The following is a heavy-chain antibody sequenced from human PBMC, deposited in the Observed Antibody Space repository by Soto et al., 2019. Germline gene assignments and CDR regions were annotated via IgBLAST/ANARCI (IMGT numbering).Heavy chain of an antibody. CDR3: ARAFYGGATRWSWFDP. D-gene: IGHD1-26*01. CDR2: TNHSGST. J-gene: IGHJ5*02. CDR1: GGSFSGYY. Sequence: SETLSLTCAVYGGSFSGYYWSWIRQPPGKGLEWIGETNHSGSTNYNPSLKSRVTISVDTSKNQFSLKLSSVTAADTAVYYCARAFYGGATRWSWFDPWGQGTLVTVSS. V-gene: IGHV4-34*01.